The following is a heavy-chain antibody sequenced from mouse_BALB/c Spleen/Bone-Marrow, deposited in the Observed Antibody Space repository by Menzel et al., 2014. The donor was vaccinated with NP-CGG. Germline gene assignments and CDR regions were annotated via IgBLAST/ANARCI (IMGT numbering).Heavy chain of an antibody. CDR2: INPDSNTI. CDR1: GFDFSRYW. CDR3: ARLNYYGNSFV. Sequence: DVKLVESGGGLVQPGGSLKLSCAASGFDFSRYWMSLVRQAPGKGLEWIGEINPDSNTINYTPSLKDKFIISRDNAKNTLYLQMSKVRSEDTALYYCARLNYYGNSFVWGAGTTVTVSS. D-gene: IGHD1-1*01. J-gene: IGHJ1*01. V-gene: IGHV4-1*02.